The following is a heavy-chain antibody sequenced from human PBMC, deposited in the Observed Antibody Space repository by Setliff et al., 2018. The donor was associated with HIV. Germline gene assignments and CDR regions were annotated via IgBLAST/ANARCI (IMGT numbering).Heavy chain of an antibody. CDR2: INPYSGGT. D-gene: IGHD3-10*01. CDR3: VREVRAAYKGPLWFGQSDPRPDTFDI. Sequence: ASVKVSCKSSGYTFSNFGVSWVRQAPGQGLEWMGWINPYSGGTNYAQNFQGWVTMTRDTSITTAYMELSRLTSDDTALYFCVREVRAAYKGPLWFGQSDPRPDTFDIWGQGTMVTVSS. CDR1: GYTFSNFG. V-gene: IGHV1-2*04. J-gene: IGHJ3*02.